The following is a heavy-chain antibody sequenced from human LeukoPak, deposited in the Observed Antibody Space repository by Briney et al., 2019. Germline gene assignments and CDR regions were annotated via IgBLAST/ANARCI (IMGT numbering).Heavy chain of an antibody. CDR2: IYYSGST. Sequence: PSQTLSLTCTVSGGSISSGGYYWSWIRQHPGKGLEWIGYIYYSGSTYYNPSLRSRVFISVDTSKNQFSLRLSSVTAADTAVYYCAREIPNYYDSSGPRLNDAFDIWGQGTMVTVSS. D-gene: IGHD3-22*01. J-gene: IGHJ3*02. CDR1: GGSISSGGYY. V-gene: IGHV4-31*03. CDR3: AREIPNYYDSSGPRLNDAFDI.